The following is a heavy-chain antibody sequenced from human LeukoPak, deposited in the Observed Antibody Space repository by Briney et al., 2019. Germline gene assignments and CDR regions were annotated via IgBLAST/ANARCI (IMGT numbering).Heavy chain of an antibody. CDR1: GYTFTGYY. V-gene: IGHV1-2*02. D-gene: IGHD3-10*01. CDR3: ARGITMVRGVHKRGYWFDP. CDR2: INHNSGGT. J-gene: IGHJ5*02. Sequence: GASVKVSCKASGYTFTGYYMHWVRQAPGQGLEWMGWINHNSGGTNYAQKFQGRVTMTRDTSISTAYMELSRLRSDDTAVYYCARGITMVRGVHKRGYWFDPWGQGTLVTVSS.